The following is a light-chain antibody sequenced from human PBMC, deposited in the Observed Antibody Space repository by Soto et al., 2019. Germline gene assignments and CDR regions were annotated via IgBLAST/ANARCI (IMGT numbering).Light chain of an antibody. CDR2: DAS. J-gene: IGKJ5*01. Sequence: DIQMTPSPSSLSASVVDIVTITCQASQDISNYLNWYQQKPGKAPKLLIYDASNLETGVPSRFSGSGSGTDFTFTISSLQPEDIATYYCQKYDNLPINCGQGKRREIK. V-gene: IGKV1-33*01. CDR3: QKYDNLPIN. CDR1: QDISNY.